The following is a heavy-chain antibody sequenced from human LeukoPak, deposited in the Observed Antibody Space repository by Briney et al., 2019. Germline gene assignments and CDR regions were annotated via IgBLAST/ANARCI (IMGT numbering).Heavy chain of an antibody. Sequence: GESLKISCKGSGCSFTSYWIGWVRQMPGKGLEWMGIIYPGDSDTRYSPSFQGQVTISADKSISTAYLQWSSLKASDTAMYYCARRAYCSGGSCYFDYWGQGTLVTVSS. CDR3: ARRAYCSGGSCYFDY. V-gene: IGHV5-51*01. D-gene: IGHD2-15*01. J-gene: IGHJ4*02. CDR1: GCSFTSYW. CDR2: IYPGDSDT.